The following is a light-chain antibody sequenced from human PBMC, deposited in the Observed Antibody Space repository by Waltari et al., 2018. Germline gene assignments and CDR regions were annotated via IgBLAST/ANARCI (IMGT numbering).Light chain of an antibody. J-gene: IGLJ2*01. CDR3: QSGDNSGTFVK. CDR1: ELSNQY. Sequence: SHELTQPPSVSVSPGQTARINCSGDELSNQYAYWYQQRPGQAPVLVLYKDSERPLGIPERFSGSSSGTTVTLTISGVQAEDEADYHCQSGDNSGTFVKFGGGTKLTVL. CDR2: KDS. V-gene: IGLV3-25*03.